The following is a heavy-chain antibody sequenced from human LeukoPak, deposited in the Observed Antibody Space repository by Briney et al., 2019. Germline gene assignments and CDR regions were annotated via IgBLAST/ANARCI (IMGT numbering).Heavy chain of an antibody. V-gene: IGHV3-23*01. CDR2: MCGTAGCT. CDR3: AKDRPNFHENSGHYYRRDGDS. CDR1: GFTFYMDA. J-gene: IGHJ5*01. Sequence: PGGSLTLSCRASGFTFYMDAMSWVRQAPGKGLEWVASMCGTAGCTFYPDSVKGRFTISRDNSKNVLYLRMNSLTAEDTAIYYCAKDRPNFHENSGHYYRRDGDSWGQGTLVTVSS. D-gene: IGHD3-22*01.